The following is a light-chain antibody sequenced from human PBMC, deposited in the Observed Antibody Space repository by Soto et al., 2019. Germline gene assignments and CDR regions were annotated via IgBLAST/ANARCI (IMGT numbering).Light chain of an antibody. CDR2: DTN. CDR1: SPNIGINS. CDR3: RTWDARLSGWV. V-gene: IGLV1-51*01. Sequence: QSVLTQPPSVSAAPGQKVTISCSGSSPNIGINSVSWYQQLPGSAPKLLIYDTNKRLSGIPDRFSASKSGTSATLDISGLQTGDEADYHCRTWDARLSGWVFGGGTKLTVL. J-gene: IGLJ3*02.